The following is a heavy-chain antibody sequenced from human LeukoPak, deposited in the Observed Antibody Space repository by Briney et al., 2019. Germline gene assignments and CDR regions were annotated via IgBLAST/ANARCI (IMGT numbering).Heavy chain of an antibody. CDR1: GYSFTSYG. J-gene: IGHJ4*02. V-gene: IGHV1-18*01. CDR3: ARDSYSGSYHFFDY. CDR2: ISAYNGHT. Sequence: ASVKVSCKASGYSFTSYGISWVRQAPGQGLERMGWISAYNGHTNYAQKFQGRVTVTTDTSTSTAYMELRSLRSDDTAVYYCARDSYSGSYHFFDYWGQGTLVTVSS. D-gene: IGHD1-26*01.